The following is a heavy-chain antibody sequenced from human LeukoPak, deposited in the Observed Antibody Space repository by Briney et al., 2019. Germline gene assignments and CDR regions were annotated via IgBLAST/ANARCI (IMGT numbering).Heavy chain of an antibody. CDR3: ARDEAANDYGGNPGAEEPWYYFDY. D-gene: IGHD4-23*01. Sequence: GGSLRLSCAASGFTFSSYGMHWVRQAPGKGLEWVAVIWYDGSNKYYADSVKGRFTISRDNSKNTLYLQMNSLRAEDTAVYYCARDEAANDYGGNPGAEEPWYYFDYWGQGTLVTVSS. V-gene: IGHV3-33*01. J-gene: IGHJ4*02. CDR1: GFTFSSYG. CDR2: IWYDGSNK.